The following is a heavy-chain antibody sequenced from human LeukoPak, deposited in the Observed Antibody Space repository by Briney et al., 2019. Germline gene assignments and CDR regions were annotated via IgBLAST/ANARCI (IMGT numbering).Heavy chain of an antibody. CDR1: GFTFSSYG. V-gene: IGHV3-33*01. Sequence: PGRSLRLSCAACGFTFSSYGMHWARQAPGKGLEWVAVIWYDGSNKYYADSVKGRFTISRDNSENTLYLQMNSLRAEDTAVYYCARDTDAYCGGDCPPDYWGQGTLVTVSS. CDR3: ARDTDAYCGGDCPPDY. D-gene: IGHD2-21*02. J-gene: IGHJ4*02. CDR2: IWYDGSNK.